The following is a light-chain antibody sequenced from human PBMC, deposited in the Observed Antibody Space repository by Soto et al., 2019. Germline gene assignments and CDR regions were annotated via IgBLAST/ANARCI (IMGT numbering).Light chain of an antibody. CDR3: QQRNNWPLT. CDR1: QSVSTS. CDR2: DAS. Sequence: EIVLTQSPATLSLSPGERATLSCRASQSVSTSLVWYQHKPGQAPRLLIYDASNRATGVPARFSGSGSGTEFTLTISSLEPEDFAGYYCQQRNNWPLTFGGGTKVEIK. V-gene: IGKV3-11*01. J-gene: IGKJ4*01.